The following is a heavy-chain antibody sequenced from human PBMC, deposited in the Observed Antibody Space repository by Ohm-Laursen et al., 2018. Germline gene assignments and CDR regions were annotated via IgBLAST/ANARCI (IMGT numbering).Heavy chain of an antibody. D-gene: IGHD2-15*01. V-gene: IGHV3-74*01. Sequence: DSLKGRFTISRDNAKNTLYLQMNSLRAEDTAMYYCASLGYCSGGTCNTDYWGQGTLVTVSS. J-gene: IGHJ4*02. CDR3: ASLGYCSGGTCNTDY.